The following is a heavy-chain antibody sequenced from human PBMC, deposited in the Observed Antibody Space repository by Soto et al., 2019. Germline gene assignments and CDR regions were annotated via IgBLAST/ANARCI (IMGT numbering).Heavy chain of an antibody. Sequence: QVQLMQSGAEVKKPGSSVKDSCKASGGTFSNYAITWVRQAPGQGLEWLGRIILIFGTANYAQKFQGRVPITEDESPTTAYMELSSLRSDDSALYYCAKDGGRDGYFRNWFDPWSQRTLVTVS. CDR2: IILIFGTA. CDR1: GGTFSNYA. D-gene: IGHD5-12*01. J-gene: IGHJ5*02. V-gene: IGHV1-69*15. CDR3: AKDGGRDGYFRNWFDP.